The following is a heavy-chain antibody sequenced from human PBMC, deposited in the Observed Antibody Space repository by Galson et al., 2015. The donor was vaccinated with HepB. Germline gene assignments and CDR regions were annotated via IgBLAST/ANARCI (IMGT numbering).Heavy chain of an antibody. D-gene: IGHD3-10*01. CDR2: IRYDGSNK. Sequence: SLRLSCAASGFTFSSYGMHWVRQAPGKGLEWVAFIRYDGSNKYYADSVKGRFTISRDNSMNTLYLQMNSLRAEDTAVYYCAKAFWFGETYYYYGMDVWGQGTTVTVSS. J-gene: IGHJ6*02. CDR3: AKAFWFGETYYYYGMDV. V-gene: IGHV3-30*02. CDR1: GFTFSSYG.